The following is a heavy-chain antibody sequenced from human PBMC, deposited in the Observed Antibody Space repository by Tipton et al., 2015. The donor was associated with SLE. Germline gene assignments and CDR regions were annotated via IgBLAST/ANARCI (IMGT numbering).Heavy chain of an antibody. J-gene: IGHJ4*02. Sequence: TLSLTCTVSGGSISSSSYYWGWIRQPPGKGLEWIGSVYYSGSTYYNPSLKSRVTISVDTSKNQFFLKLSSVTAADTAVYYCARPYSSSWYSFDYWGQGTLVTVSS. V-gene: IGHV4-39*07. CDR3: ARPYSSSWYSFDY. CDR1: GGSISSSSYY. D-gene: IGHD6-13*01. CDR2: VYYSGST.